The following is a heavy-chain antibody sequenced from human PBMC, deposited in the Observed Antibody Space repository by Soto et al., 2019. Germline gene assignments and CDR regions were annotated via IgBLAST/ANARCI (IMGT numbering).Heavy chain of an antibody. Sequence: ETLSLTCAVSGVSISSGNWWTWVRQTPQRGLEYIGEIFHDGTANYYPSFERRVAIAVDTSKNQFSLKLPSVTAADTAIYFCARLVYDTRLNYMYFDFWGQGALVPVSS. J-gene: IGHJ4*02. CDR1: GVSISSGNW. CDR2: IFHDGTA. D-gene: IGHD2-8*01. V-gene: IGHV4-4*01. CDR3: ARLVYDTRLNYMYFDF.